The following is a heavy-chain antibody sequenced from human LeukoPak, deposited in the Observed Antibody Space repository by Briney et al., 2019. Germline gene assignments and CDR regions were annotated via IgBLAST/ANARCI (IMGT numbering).Heavy chain of an antibody. CDR3: ARDLAGSAFFDY. J-gene: IGHJ4*02. V-gene: IGHV4-31*03. D-gene: IGHD3-9*01. Sequence: SQTLSLTCTVSGGSISSGGYYWSWIRQHPGKGLEWIGYIYYSGSTYYNPSLKSRVTISVDTSKNQFSLKLSSVTAADTAVYYCARDLAGSAFFDYWGQGTLVTVSP. CDR1: GGSISSGGYY. CDR2: IYYSGST.